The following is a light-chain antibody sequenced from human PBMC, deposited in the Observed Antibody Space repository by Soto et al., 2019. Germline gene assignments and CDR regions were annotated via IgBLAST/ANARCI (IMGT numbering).Light chain of an antibody. CDR1: QSISSW. CDR2: KAT. V-gene: IGKV1-5*03. Sequence: DIQMTQSPSTLSASVGDRVTITCRASQSISSWLAWYQQKPGKAPKLLIYKATSLESGVPSRFSGSGSGTEFTLTISSLQPDVFATYCCQQYNSYPTWTFGQGTKVEIK. CDR3: QQYNSYPTWT. J-gene: IGKJ1*01.